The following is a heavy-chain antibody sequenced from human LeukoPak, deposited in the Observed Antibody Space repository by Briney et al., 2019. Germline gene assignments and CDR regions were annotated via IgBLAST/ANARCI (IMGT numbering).Heavy chain of an antibody. CDR3: ARGTGYCSGGSCLWFQH. CDR2: IYSGGST. V-gene: IGHV3-66*01. CDR1: GFTVSSNY. J-gene: IGHJ1*01. D-gene: IGHD2-15*01. Sequence: PGGSLRLSCAASGFTVSSNYMSWVRQAPGKGMEWVSVIYSGGSTYCADSVKGRFTISRGNSKNTLYLQMNSLRAEDTAVYYCARGTGYCSGGSCLWFQHWGQGTLVTVSS.